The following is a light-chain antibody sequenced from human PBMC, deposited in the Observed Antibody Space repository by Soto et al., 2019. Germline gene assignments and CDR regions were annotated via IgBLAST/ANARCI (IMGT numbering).Light chain of an antibody. CDR1: SRDVGGYNF. J-gene: IGLJ2*01. Sequence: QSALTQPASVSGSPGQSITISCTGTSRDVGGYNFVSWYQQYPGRAPKLIIFDVSNRPSGISDRFSGSKSGNTASLTISGXXAXXXADYYFSSYTLTNTVAFRGGTKLTVL. V-gene: IGLV2-14*03. CDR2: DVS. CDR3: SSYTLTNTVA.